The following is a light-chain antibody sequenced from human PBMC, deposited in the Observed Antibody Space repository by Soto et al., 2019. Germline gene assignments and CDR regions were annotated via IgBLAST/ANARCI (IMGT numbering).Light chain of an antibody. CDR1: TSNIGHNY. Sequence: QSVLTQPPSASGTPGQRVTISCSGTTSNIGHNYVCWYQQLPGSTPKLLILRSDQRPSGVPDRFSGSKSGTSASLTIGGLRSEDEADYYCASWDDSLSVFVFCTGTKLTVL. V-gene: IGLV1-47*01. CDR2: RSD. CDR3: ASWDDSLSVFV. J-gene: IGLJ1*01.